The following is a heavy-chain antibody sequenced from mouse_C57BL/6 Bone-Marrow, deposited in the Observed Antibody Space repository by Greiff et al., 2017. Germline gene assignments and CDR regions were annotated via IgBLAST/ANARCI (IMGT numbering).Heavy chain of an antibody. Sequence: EVKVVESGGGLVKPGGSLKLSCAASGFTFSDYGMHWVRQAPEKGLEWVAYISSGSSTIYYADTVKGRFTISRDNAKNTLFLQMTSLRSEDTAMYYCARSSDGYYWYFDVWGTGTTVTVSS. CDR2: ISSGSSTI. CDR3: ARSSDGYYWYFDV. V-gene: IGHV5-17*01. D-gene: IGHD2-3*01. J-gene: IGHJ1*03. CDR1: GFTFSDYG.